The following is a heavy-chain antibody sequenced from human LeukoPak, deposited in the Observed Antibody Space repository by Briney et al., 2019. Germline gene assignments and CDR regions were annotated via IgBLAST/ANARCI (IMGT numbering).Heavy chain of an antibody. CDR1: GLTVSSNY. V-gene: IGHV3-53*01. J-gene: IGHJ4*02. D-gene: IGHD2-15*01. CDR3: ARASVVAPSFDY. Sequence: PGGSLTLSCAPSGLTVSSNYMSGVRHAPGKGVEGVSVIYSGGSTYYTDSVKGRFTISRDNSKNTLYLQMTGLRAEDTAVYYCARASVVAPSFDYWGQGTLVTVSS. CDR2: IYSGGST.